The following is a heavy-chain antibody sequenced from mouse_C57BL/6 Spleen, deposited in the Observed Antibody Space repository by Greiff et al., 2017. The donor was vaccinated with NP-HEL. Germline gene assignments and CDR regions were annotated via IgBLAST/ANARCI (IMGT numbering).Heavy chain of an antibody. V-gene: IGHV1-80*01. CDR3: ASGIFYYGSSRGYYFDY. CDR2: IYPGDGDT. J-gene: IGHJ2*01. D-gene: IGHD1-1*01. CDR1: GYAFSSYW. Sequence: VKLMESGAELVKPGASVKISCKASGYAFSSYWMNWVKQRPGKGLEWIGQIYPGDGDTNYNGKFKGKATLTADKSSSTAYMQLSSLTSEDSSVYLCASGIFYYGSSRGYYFDYWGQGTTLTVSS.